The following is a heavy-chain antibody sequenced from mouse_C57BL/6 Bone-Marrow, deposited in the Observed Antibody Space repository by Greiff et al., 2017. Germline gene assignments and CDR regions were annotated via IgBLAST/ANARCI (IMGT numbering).Heavy chain of an antibody. J-gene: IGHJ3*01. Sequence: VQLQQSGAELVRPGTSVKMSCKASGYTFTNYWIGWAKQRPGHGLEWIGDIYPGGGYTNYNEKFKGKATLTADKSSSTAYMQFSSLTSEDSAIYYCARSVDSSGYGAWFAYWGQGTLVTVSA. CDR3: ARSVDSSGYGAWFAY. D-gene: IGHD3-2*02. CDR2: IYPGGGYT. CDR1: GYTFTNYW. V-gene: IGHV1-63*01.